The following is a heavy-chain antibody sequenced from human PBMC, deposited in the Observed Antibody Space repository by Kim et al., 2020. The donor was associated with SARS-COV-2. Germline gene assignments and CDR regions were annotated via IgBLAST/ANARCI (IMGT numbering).Heavy chain of an antibody. V-gene: IGHV4-34*01. J-gene: IGHJ4*02. D-gene: IGHD1-26*01. Sequence: YNPSLQSRVTLSVDTSKNQFSLKLSSVTAADTAVYYCARGLGIRWELPDYWGQGTLVTVSS. CDR3: ARGLGIRWELPDY.